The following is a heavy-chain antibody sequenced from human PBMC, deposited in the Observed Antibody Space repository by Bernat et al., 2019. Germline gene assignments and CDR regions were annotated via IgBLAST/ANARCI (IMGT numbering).Heavy chain of an antibody. CDR2: ISRISSHI. Sequence: EMQLVESGGGLVKPGGSLRLSCIASGFTFSDFSMNWVRQAPGKGLEWLSYISRISSHIYYADSVKGRFTISRDNAKSTLYLQMNSLRADDTAVYYCAGDPADSLTRNWFDPWGQGTLVTVSS. V-gene: IGHV3-21*05. J-gene: IGHJ5*02. CDR1: GFTFSDFS. CDR3: AGDPADSLTRNWFDP. D-gene: IGHD4-4*01.